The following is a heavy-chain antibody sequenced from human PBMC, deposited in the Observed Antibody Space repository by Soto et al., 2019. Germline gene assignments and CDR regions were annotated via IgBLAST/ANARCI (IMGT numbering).Heavy chain of an antibody. D-gene: IGHD3-22*01. CDR2: IWYDGSNK. V-gene: IGHV3-33*01. Sequence: GGSLRLACAAPGFTFSSFGIHWFRRAPGKGLEWVAVIWYDGSNKYYADSVKGRFTISRDNSKNTLYLQMNSLRAEDTAVYYCAREDIGYDSSRYLGGFDYWGQRT. CDR1: GFTFSSFG. CDR3: AREDIGYDSSRYLGGFDY. J-gene: IGHJ4*02.